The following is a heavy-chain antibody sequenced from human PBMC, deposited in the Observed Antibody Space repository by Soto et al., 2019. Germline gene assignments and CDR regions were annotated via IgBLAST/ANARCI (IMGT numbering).Heavy chain of an antibody. CDR3: AREVGYSSGRVSDYFDY. CDR2: INSDGSST. Sequence: VGSLRLSCAASGFTFSSYWMHWVRQAPGKGLVWVSRINSDGSSTSYADSVKGRFTISRDNAKNTLYLQMNSLRAEDTAVYYCAREVGYSSGRVSDYFDYWGQGTLVTVSS. D-gene: IGHD6-19*01. J-gene: IGHJ4*02. CDR1: GFTFSSYW. V-gene: IGHV3-74*01.